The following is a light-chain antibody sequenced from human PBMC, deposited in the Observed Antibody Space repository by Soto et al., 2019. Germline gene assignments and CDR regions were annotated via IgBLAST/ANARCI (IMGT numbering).Light chain of an antibody. CDR2: DAS. V-gene: IGKV3-11*01. CDR3: QQRSNWIT. CDR1: QSINSN. Sequence: EIVMTQSPVTLSVSPGERATLSCRASQSINSNLAWYQQKPGQAPRLLIYDASNRATGIPARFSGSGSGTDFTLTISSLEPEDFAVYYCQQRSNWITFGQGTRLEIK. J-gene: IGKJ5*01.